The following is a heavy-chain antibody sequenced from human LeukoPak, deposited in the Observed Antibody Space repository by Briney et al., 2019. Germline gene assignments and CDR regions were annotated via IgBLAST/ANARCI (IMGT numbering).Heavy chain of an antibody. CDR2: IYSGGST. Sequence: GGSLRLSCAASGFTVSSNYMSWVRQAPGKGLEWVSVIYSGGSTYYADSVKGRFTISRDNSKNTLYLQMNSLRAEDTAVYYCARPFLCSSGWYYFDYWGQGTLVTVSS. J-gene: IGHJ4*02. V-gene: IGHV3-53*01. CDR3: ARPFLCSSGWYYFDY. D-gene: IGHD6-19*01. CDR1: GFTVSSNY.